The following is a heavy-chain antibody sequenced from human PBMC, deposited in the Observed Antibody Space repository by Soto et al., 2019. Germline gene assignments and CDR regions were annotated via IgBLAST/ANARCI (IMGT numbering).Heavy chain of an antibody. V-gene: IGHV3-49*03. CDR3: TRDYKLLAPDY. D-gene: IGHD2-2*01. J-gene: IGHJ4*02. CDR2: IRSKAYGGTT. Sequence: SLRLSCTASGFTFGDYAMSWFRQSPGKGLEWVGFIRSKAYGGTTEYAASVKGRFTISRDDSKSIAYLQMNSLKTEDTAVYYCTRDYKLLAPDYWGQGTLVTVSS. CDR1: GFTFGDYA.